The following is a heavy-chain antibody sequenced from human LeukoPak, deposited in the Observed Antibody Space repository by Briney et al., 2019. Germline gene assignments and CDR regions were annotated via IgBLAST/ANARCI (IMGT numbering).Heavy chain of an antibody. CDR1: GGSFSGYY. J-gene: IGHJ4*02. V-gene: IGHV4-34*01. CDR2: INHSGST. CDR3: ASSLHSGHGIFDY. D-gene: IGHD5-12*01. Sequence: SETLSLTCAVYGGSFSGYYWRWIRQPPGKGLEWIGEINHSGSTNYNPSLKSRVTISVDTSKNQFSLKLSSVTAADTAVYYCASSLHSGHGIFDYWGQGTLVTVSS.